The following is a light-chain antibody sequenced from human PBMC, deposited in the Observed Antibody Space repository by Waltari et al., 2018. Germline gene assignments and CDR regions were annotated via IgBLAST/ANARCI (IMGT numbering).Light chain of an antibody. J-gene: IGLJ3*02. Sequence: QLVVTQSPSASASLGASVQLTCTLSSGHSSNLIAWLQQQPEKGPRYLMKVNSDGSHSRGDEIPDRFSGSSSGAERYLTISSLQAEDEADYYCQTGGHGTWVFGGGTKLTVL. CDR2: VNSDGSH. CDR1: SGHSSNL. CDR3: QTGGHGTWV. V-gene: IGLV4-69*01.